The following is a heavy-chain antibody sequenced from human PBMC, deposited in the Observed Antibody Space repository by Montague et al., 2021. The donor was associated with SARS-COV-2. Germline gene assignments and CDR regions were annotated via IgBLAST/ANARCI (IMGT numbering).Heavy chain of an antibody. D-gene: IGHD1-14*01. V-gene: IGHV4-4*07. CDR2: IYTSGST. Sequence: SETLSLTCTVSGGSISSYYWSWIRQPAGKGLEWIGLIYTSGSTNYNPSLKSRVTMSLDTSKNQFSLKLRSVTAADTAVYYCARGSFGMGAVDIWGQGTMVTVSS. CDR1: GGSISSYY. J-gene: IGHJ3*02. CDR3: ARGSFGMGAVDI.